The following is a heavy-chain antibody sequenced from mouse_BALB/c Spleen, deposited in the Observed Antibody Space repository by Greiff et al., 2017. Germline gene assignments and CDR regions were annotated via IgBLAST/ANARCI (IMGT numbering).Heavy chain of an antibody. D-gene: IGHD1-1*01. V-gene: IGHV1-14*01. CDR2: INPYNDGT. Sequence: VQLQQSGPELVKPGASVKMSCKASGYTFTSYVMHWVKQKPGQGLEWIGYINPYNDGTKYNEKFKGKATLTSDKSSSTAYMELSSLTSEDSAVYYYARGTTVVAMDYWGQGTSVTVSS. CDR3: ARGTTVVAMDY. CDR1: GYTFTSYV. J-gene: IGHJ4*01.